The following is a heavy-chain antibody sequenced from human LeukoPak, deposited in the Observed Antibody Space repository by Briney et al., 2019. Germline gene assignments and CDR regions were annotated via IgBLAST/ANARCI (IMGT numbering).Heavy chain of an antibody. Sequence: GGSLRLSCAASGFTFSDYYMSWIRQAPGKGLEWVSYISSSGSTIYYADSVKGRFTISRDNAKNSLYLQMNSLRAEDTAVYYCARSGLDYYDFWSGYPFGYWGQGTLVTVSS. CDR2: ISSSGSTI. D-gene: IGHD3-3*01. CDR1: GFTFSDYY. J-gene: IGHJ4*02. V-gene: IGHV3-11*01. CDR3: ARSGLDYYDFWSGYPFGY.